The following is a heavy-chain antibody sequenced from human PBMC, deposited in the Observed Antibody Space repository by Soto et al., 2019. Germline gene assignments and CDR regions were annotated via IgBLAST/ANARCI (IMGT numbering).Heavy chain of an antibody. Sequence: ASETLSLTCAVSGGSINSYYWSWIRQPPGKGLEWIGYIYYSGSTNYNPSLKSRVTISVDTSKNQFSLKLSSVTAADTAVYYCASTTAPYYYYYMDVWGKGTTVTVS. CDR3: ASTTAPYYYYYMDV. J-gene: IGHJ6*03. CDR1: GGSINSYY. D-gene: IGHD5-18*01. V-gene: IGHV4-59*01. CDR2: IYYSGST.